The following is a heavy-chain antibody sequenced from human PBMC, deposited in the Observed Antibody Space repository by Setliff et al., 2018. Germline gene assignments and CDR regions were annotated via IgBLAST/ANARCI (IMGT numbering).Heavy chain of an antibody. CDR2: ISSKADKYAT. J-gene: IGHJ5*02. D-gene: IGHD6-19*01. V-gene: IGHV3-73*01. Sequence: PGRSLRLSCAASGFTFSGADIHWVRQATGKGLEWVGHISSKADKYATDYGASANGRFIISRDDSEKTAYLQMSSRKVDDTAMYYCILPCTSGWHNWLDPWGQGTLVTVSS. CDR1: GFTFSGAD. CDR3: ILPCTSGWHNWLDP.